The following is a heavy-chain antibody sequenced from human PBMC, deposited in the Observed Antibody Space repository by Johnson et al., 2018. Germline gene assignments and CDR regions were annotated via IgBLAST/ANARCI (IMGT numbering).Heavy chain of an antibody. CDR3: AKGSVDGDYASYYYYGMDV. J-gene: IGHJ6*02. CDR1: GFTFSTHA. D-gene: IGHD4-17*01. Sequence: VQLQESGGGLVQPGGSLRLSCAASGFTFSTHAMSWVRQAPGKGLEWVSGISGSGGSTYYADSVKGRFTISRANSKNTLYLQMNSLRAEDTAVYYCAKGSVDGDYASYYYYGMDVWGQGTTVTVSS. V-gene: IGHV3-23*01. CDR2: ISGSGGST.